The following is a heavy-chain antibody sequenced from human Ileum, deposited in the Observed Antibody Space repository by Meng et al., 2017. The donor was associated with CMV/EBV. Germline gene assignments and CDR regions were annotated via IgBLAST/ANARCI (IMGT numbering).Heavy chain of an antibody. V-gene: IGHV2-5*01. J-gene: IGHJ6*02. CDR2: IYWNDDK. CDR1: GFSFSTSGVG. D-gene: IGHD3-9*01. CDR3: AHSRIVLTGWRTYYYYYGLDV. Sequence: SGPTLVKPTQTLTLTCTFSGFSFSTSGVGVVWIRQPPEKAPEWLALIYWNDDKRYSPSLKGRLTITKDPSKNQVVLTMTNMDPVDTATYYCAHSRIVLTGWRTYYYYYGLDVWGQGTTVTVSS.